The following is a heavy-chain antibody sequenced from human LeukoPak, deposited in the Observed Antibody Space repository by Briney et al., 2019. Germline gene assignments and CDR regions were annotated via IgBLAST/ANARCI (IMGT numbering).Heavy chain of an antibody. CDR2: ISSSGSAT. J-gene: IGHJ6*03. Sequence: GGSLRLSCAASGFTFTSYEMNWVRQAPGKGLEWVSYISSSGSATYYADSMKGRFTISRDNAKNSLYLQMNSLRAEDTAVYYCARSPAGANYYLDVWGKGTTVTISS. D-gene: IGHD1-14*01. CDR1: GFTFTSYE. V-gene: IGHV3-48*03. CDR3: ARSPAGANYYLDV.